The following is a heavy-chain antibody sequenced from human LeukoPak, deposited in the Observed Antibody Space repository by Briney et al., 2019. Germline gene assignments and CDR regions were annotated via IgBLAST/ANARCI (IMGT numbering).Heavy chain of an antibody. V-gene: IGHV1-2*02. J-gene: IGHJ4*02. CDR2: INPNSGGT. CDR3: ARRIRGFLEASFDY. CDR1: GYTFTGYY. D-gene: IGHD3-3*01. Sequence: ASVKVSCKASGYTFTGYYMHWVRQAPGQGLEWMGWINPNSGGTNYAQKFQGRVTMTRDASISTAYMELSRLRSDDTAVYYCARRIRGFLEASFDYWGQGTLVTVSS.